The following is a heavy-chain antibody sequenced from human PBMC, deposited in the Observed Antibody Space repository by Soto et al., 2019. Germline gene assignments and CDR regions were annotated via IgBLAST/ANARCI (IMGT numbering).Heavy chain of an antibody. V-gene: IGHV4-59*01. CDR2: IYYSGST. CDR3: ARGHYDFWSGYSISASWFDP. D-gene: IGHD3-3*01. J-gene: IGHJ5*02. CDR1: GGSISSYY. Sequence: QVQLQESGPGLVKPSETLSLTCTVSGGSISSYYWSWIRQPPGKGLEWIGYIYYSGSTNYNPSLQSRVTISVDTSKHQFSLKLSSVTAADTAVYYCARGHYDFWSGYSISASWFDPWGQGTLVTVSS.